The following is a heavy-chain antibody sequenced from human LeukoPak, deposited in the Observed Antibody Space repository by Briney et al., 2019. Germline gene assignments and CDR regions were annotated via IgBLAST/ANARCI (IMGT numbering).Heavy chain of an antibody. V-gene: IGHV3-30-3*01. CDR1: GFTFSSYA. Sequence: GGSLRLSCAASGFTFSSYAMHWVRQAPGKGLEWVAVISYDGSNKYYADSVKGRFTISRDNSKNTLYLQMNSLRAEDTAVYYCARDTYDFWSGYWAYWGQGTLVTVSS. D-gene: IGHD3-3*01. CDR2: ISYDGSNK. CDR3: ARDTYDFWSGYWAY. J-gene: IGHJ4*02.